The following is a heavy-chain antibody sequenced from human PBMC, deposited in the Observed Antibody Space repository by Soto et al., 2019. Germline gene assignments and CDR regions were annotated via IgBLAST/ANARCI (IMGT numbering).Heavy chain of an antibody. J-gene: IGHJ6*02. D-gene: IGHD3-3*01. CDR1: GFTFSSYS. Sequence: GGSLRLSCAASGFTFSSYSMNWVRQAPGKGLEWVSSISSSSSYIYYADSVKGRFTISRDNAKNSLYLQMNSLRAEDTAVYYCARDGEGGYYDFWSGYYPSSAGMDVWGQGTTVTVSS. CDR3: ARDGEGGYYDFWSGYYPSSAGMDV. CDR2: ISSSSSYI. V-gene: IGHV3-21*01.